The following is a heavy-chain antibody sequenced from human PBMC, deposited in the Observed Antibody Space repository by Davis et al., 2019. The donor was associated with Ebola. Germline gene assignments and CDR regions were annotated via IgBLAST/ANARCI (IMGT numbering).Heavy chain of an antibody. CDR2: ISGGGGTS. Sequence: GGSLRLSCAASGFTFSSYAMSWVRQAPGKGSEWVSTISGGGGTSFYADSVKGRFTISRDNSKNTLYLQMNSLRAGDTAVYYCAKDHFGSGIVDYFDYWGQGTLVTVAS. CDR1: GFTFSSYA. CDR3: AKDHFGSGIVDYFDY. J-gene: IGHJ4*02. V-gene: IGHV3-23*01. D-gene: IGHD6-19*01.